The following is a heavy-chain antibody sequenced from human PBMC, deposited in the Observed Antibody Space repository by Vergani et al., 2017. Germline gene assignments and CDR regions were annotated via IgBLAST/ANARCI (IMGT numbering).Heavy chain of an antibody. V-gene: IGHV3-11*01. CDR1: GFTFSDYY. CDR3: ASHTLRFLEWFRNIQTAFDI. Sequence: QVQLVESGGGLVKPGGSLRLSCAASGFTFSDYYMSWIRQAPGKGLEWVSYISSSGSTIYYADSVKGRVTISRDNAKNSLYLQMNSLRAEDPAVYYCASHTLRFLEWFRNIQTAFDIWGQGTMVTVSS. CDR2: ISSSGSTI. D-gene: IGHD3-3*01. J-gene: IGHJ3*02.